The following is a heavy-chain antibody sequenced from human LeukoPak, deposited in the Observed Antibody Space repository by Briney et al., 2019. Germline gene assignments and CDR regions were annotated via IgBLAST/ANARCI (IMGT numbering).Heavy chain of an antibody. CDR3: ATVALLWFGELKSGFDY. Sequence: ASVKVSCKVSGYTLTELSMHWVRQAPGKGLEWMGGFDPEDGETIYAQKFQGRVTMTEDTSTDTAYMELSSLRSEDTAVYYCATVALLWFGELKSGFDYWGQGTLVTVSS. J-gene: IGHJ4*02. CDR2: FDPEDGET. CDR1: GYTLTELS. D-gene: IGHD3-10*01. V-gene: IGHV1-24*01.